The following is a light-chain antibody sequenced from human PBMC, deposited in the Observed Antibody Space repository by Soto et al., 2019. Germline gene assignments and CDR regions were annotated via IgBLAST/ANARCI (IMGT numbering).Light chain of an antibody. J-gene: IGLJ1*01. CDR1: SSDIGAYDY. V-gene: IGLV2-8*01. CDR2: EVN. Sequence: QSAPTQPASASGTPGQSVTISCIGTSSDIGAYDYVSWYQQHPGKAPRLLIYEVNERPSGVPDRFSGSESANTASLTVSGLQPEDEADYYRSSYTEAIDLLYVFGKGTKVTAL. CDR3: SSYTEAIDLLYV.